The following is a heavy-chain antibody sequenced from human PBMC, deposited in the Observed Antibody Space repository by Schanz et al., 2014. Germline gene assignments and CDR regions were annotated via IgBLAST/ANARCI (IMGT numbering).Heavy chain of an antibody. V-gene: IGHV3-23*04. J-gene: IGHJ4*02. CDR3: TKEDATALWYFEH. Sequence: EVQLVESGGGLVQPGGSLRLSCAASGFSFSTHAMSWVRQAPGQGLEWVSGINTSGGSRYYAESVKGRFTISRDNSKNLVVLQMNSLRVDDTAVYYCTKEDATALWYFEHWGQGNLVT. CDR1: GFSFSTHA. D-gene: IGHD6-13*01. CDR2: INTSGGSR.